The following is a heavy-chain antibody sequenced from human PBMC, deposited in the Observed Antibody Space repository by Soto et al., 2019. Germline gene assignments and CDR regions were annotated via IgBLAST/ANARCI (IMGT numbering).Heavy chain of an antibody. V-gene: IGHV4-39*01. CDR1: GGSISSSSYY. CDR3: ARQQRPKGLWFGELSGSGSFDI. CDR2: IYYSGST. D-gene: IGHD3-10*01. J-gene: IGHJ3*02. Sequence: QLQLQESGPGLVKPSETLSLTCTVSGGSISSSSYYWGWIRQPPGKGLEWIGSIYYSGSTYYNPSLKSRVTISVDTSKNQFSLKLSSVTAADTAVYYCARQQRPKGLWFGELSGSGSFDIWGQGTMVTVSS.